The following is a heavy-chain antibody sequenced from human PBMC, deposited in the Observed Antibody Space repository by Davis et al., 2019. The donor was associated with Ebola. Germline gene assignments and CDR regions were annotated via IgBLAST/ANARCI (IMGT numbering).Heavy chain of an antibody. V-gene: IGHV3-7*03. Sequence: GESLKISCAASEFIFSNYAMTWVRQSPVKGLLWLAIIKQDGSEKYYVDSVKGRFTISRDNDTNSLYLQMNSLRAEDTAVYYCARDGVITIFGRLSWGQGTLVTVSS. CDR1: EFIFSNYA. CDR3: ARDGVITIFGRLS. J-gene: IGHJ5*02. D-gene: IGHD3-3*01. CDR2: IKQDGSEK.